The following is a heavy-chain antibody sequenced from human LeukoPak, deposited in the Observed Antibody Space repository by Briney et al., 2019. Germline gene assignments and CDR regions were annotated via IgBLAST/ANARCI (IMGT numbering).Heavy chain of an antibody. J-gene: IGHJ5*02. V-gene: IGHV4-39*01. CDR2: IYYSGST. CDR1: GGSINSRSHY. CDR3: ASLREGGVAHWFDP. Sequence: PSETLSLTCIVSGGSINSRSHYWGWIRQPPGKGLEWIGNIYYSGSTYYNPSLKSRVTISIDTSKNQFSLKLSSVTATDTAVYCCASLREGGVAHWFDPWGQGTLVTVSS. D-gene: IGHD2-15*01.